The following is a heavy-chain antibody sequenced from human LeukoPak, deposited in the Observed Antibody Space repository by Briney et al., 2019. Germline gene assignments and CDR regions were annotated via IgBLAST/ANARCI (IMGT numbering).Heavy chain of an antibody. Sequence: SETLSLTCTVSGGSISSYYWSWIRQPAGKGLEWIGRIYTSGSTNYNPSLKSRVTMSVDTSKNQFSLKLSSVTAADTAVYYCARDGCIAVANPYGFDPWGQGTLVTVSS. J-gene: IGHJ5*02. D-gene: IGHD6-19*01. CDR3: ARDGCIAVANPYGFDP. CDR2: IYTSGST. CDR1: GGSISSYY. V-gene: IGHV4-4*07.